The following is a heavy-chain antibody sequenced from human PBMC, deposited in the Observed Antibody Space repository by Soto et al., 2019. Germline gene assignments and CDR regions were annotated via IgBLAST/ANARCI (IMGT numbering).Heavy chain of an antibody. CDR3: ARSSPYIVVRKPTGNQDYYGMDV. Sequence: QVQLVQSGAEVKKPGSSVKVFCKASGGTFSNYTISWVRQAPGQGLEWMGGIIPVFGTTDYGQKFQGRVTSTADGSTSTAYMKRSSLRCADTAVYYCARSSPYIVVRKPTGNQDYYGMDVWGQGTTVTVSS. CDR2: IIPVFGTT. V-gene: IGHV1-69*01. CDR1: GGTFSNYT. D-gene: IGHD2-2*01. J-gene: IGHJ6*02.